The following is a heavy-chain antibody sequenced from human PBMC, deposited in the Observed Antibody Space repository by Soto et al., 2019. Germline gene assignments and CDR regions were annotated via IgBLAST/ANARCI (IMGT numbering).Heavy chain of an antibody. CDR2: IYHSGST. CDR1: GDSITSDKW. V-gene: IGHV4-4*02. CDR3: ARGETTEQRDS. J-gene: IGHJ4*02. D-gene: IGHD6-25*01. Sequence: QVQLQESGPGLVKPSGTLSLTCAVSGDSITSDKWWSWIRQPPGKGLQWIGEIYHSGSTKYNPSLKSRVIISVDKSKNQFSLKLSSVPAADTAVYYCARGETTEQRDSWGQGTLVTVSS.